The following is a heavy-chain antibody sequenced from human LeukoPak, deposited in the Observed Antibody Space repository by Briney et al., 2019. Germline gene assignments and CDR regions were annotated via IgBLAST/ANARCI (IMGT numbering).Heavy chain of an antibody. CDR2: INPNSGGT. V-gene: IGHV1-2*02. Sequence: ASVKVSCKASGYTFTGYYMHWVRQAPGQGLEWMGWINPNSGGTNYAQKFQGRVTMTRDTSISTAYMELSRLRSDDTAVHYCAREVSDYYDSSGYDYWGQGTLVTVSS. CDR3: AREVSDYYDSSGYDY. CDR1: GYTFTGYY. D-gene: IGHD3-22*01. J-gene: IGHJ4*02.